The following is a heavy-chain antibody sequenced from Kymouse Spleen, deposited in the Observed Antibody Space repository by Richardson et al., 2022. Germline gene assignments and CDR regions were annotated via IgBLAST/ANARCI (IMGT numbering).Heavy chain of an antibody. CDR1: GFTFSGSA. CDR3: TRLHYDILTGSLYYYGMDV. J-gene: IGHJ6*02. D-gene: IGHD3-9*01. CDR2: IRSKANSYAT. V-gene: IGHV3-73*02. Sequence: EVQLVESGGGLVQPGGSLKLSCAASGFTFSGSAMHWVRQASGKGLEWVGRIRSKANSYATAYAASVKGRFTISRDDSKNTAYLQMNSLKTEDTAVYYCTRLHYDILTGSLYYYGMDVWGQGTTVTVSS.